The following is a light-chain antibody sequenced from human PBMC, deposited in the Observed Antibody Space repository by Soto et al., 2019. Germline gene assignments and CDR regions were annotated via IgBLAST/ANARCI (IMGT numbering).Light chain of an antibody. V-gene: IGKV3-15*01. CDR3: QQYNNWPQT. CDR1: QSVSSN. CDR2: GAS. J-gene: IGKJ2*01. Sequence: EIVMTQSPATLSVSPGERATLSCRASQSVSSNLAWYQQKPGQAHRLIIYGASTRATGITARFSGSGSGTEFTLTISILQSEDFALYYCQQYNNWPQTCGQRTKLQIK.